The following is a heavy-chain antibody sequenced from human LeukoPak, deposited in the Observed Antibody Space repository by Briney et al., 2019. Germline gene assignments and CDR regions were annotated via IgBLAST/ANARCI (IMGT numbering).Heavy chain of an antibody. Sequence: SETLSLTCTVSGDSITNYCWSWIRQPAGKGLEWIGRSYSTGSSNYSPSLKSRVAMSVDTSKSQFSLTLSSVTAADTAVYYCARDWGAVAGMGRAFDIWGQGTMVTVSS. CDR1: GDSITNYC. CDR2: SYSTGSS. V-gene: IGHV4-4*07. CDR3: ARDWGAVAGMGRAFDI. D-gene: IGHD6-19*01. J-gene: IGHJ3*02.